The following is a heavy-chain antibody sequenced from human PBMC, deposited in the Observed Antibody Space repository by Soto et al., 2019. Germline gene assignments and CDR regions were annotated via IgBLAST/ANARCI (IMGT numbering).Heavy chain of an antibody. CDR2: INPNSGGT. D-gene: IGHD2-2*01. Sequence: GASVKVSCKASGYTFTGCYMHWVRQAPGQGLEWMGWINPNSGGTNYAKKFQGRVTMTRDTSISTAYMELSRLRSDDTAVYSCARSSSLYIVVVQAATHSGMDVWGQGTTVTVSS. CDR1: GYTFTGCY. J-gene: IGHJ6*02. V-gene: IGHV1-2*02. CDR3: ARSSSLYIVVVQAATHSGMDV.